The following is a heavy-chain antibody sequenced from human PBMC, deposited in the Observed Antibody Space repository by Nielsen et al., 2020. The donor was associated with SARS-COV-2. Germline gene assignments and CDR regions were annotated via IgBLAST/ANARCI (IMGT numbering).Heavy chain of an antibody. CDR1: GFIFSSYA. V-gene: IGHV3-23*01. D-gene: IGHD1-26*01. Sequence: GESLKISCAVSGFIFSSYAMNWVRQAPGKGLEWVSAISSSGGNTYYADSVKGRFTISRDNFKNALYPQMNSLRAEDTAVYYCAKAGSHSYFDHWGQGTLVTVSS. CDR2: ISSSGGNT. CDR3: AKAGSHSYFDH. J-gene: IGHJ4*02.